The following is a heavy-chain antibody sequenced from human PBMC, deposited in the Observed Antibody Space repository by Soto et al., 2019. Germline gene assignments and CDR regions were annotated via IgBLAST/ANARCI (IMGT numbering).Heavy chain of an antibody. J-gene: IGHJ5*02. D-gene: IGHD1-1*01. CDR1: GFTFTDYA. CDR2: ISYDGNNK. Sequence: GGSLRLSCVASGFTFTDYAIHWVRQAPGKGLEWVAVISYDGNNKYYADSVKGRFTISRDNSKSTVHLQMNSLTTKDTAVYFCARAWRLPNWFDPWGQGTLVTVSS. V-gene: IGHV3-30-3*01. CDR3: ARAWRLPNWFDP.